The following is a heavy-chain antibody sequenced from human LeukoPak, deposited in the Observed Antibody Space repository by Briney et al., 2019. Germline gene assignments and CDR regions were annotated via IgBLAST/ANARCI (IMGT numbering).Heavy chain of an antibody. Sequence: GESLKISCKGSGYSFTSYWIGWVRQMPGKGLEWMGIIYPGDSDTRYSPSFQGQVTISADKSIGTAYLQWSSLKASDTAMYYCARAVLSTSLWWWPNWFGPWGQGTLVTVSS. J-gene: IGHJ5*02. D-gene: IGHD2-21*01. V-gene: IGHV5-51*01. CDR3: ARAVLSTSLWWWPNWFGP. CDR2: IYPGDSDT. CDR1: GYSFTSYW.